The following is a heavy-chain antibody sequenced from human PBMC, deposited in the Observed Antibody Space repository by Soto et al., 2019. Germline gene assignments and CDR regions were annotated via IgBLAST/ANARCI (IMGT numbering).Heavy chain of an antibody. Sequence: SSETLSLTCTVSCGSISSGGYYWSWIRQHPGKGLEWIGYIYYSGSTYYNPSLKSRVTISVDTSKNQFSLKLSSVTAADTAVYYCARDLLTNYFDYWGQGTLVTVSS. CDR1: CGSISSGGYY. V-gene: IGHV4-31*03. CDR3: ARDLLTNYFDY. D-gene: IGHD7-27*01. J-gene: IGHJ4*02. CDR2: IYYSGST.